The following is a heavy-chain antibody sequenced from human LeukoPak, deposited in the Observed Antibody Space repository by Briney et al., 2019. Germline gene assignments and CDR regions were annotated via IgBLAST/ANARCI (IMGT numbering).Heavy chain of an antibody. D-gene: IGHD6-19*01. Sequence: ASVKVSCKASGYTFTSYDINWVRQATGQGLEWMGWMNPNSGNTGYAQKFQGRVTMTRNTSISTAYMELSSLRSEDTAVYYCARGRAIALAGIRYFDYWGQGTLVTVSS. CDR1: GYTFTSYD. J-gene: IGHJ4*02. CDR3: ARGRAIALAGIRYFDY. V-gene: IGHV1-8*01. CDR2: MNPNSGNT.